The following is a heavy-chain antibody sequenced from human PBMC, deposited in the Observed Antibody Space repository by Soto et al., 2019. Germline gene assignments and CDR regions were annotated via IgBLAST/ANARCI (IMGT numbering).Heavy chain of an antibody. CDR3: AKEWSDARTREKCGQVDY. CDR2: IRASGTST. V-gene: IGHV3-23*01. J-gene: IGHJ4*02. D-gene: IGHD2-8*01. Sequence: EVQLLESGGGLVQPGGSLRLSCAASGFTFSSYAMAWVRQAPGKGLEWVSTIRASGTSTYYADSVEGRFSISRDNSKNTLYLQMNSLRAEDTAVYYCAKEWSDARTREKCGQVDYWGQGALVTVSS. CDR1: GFTFSSYA.